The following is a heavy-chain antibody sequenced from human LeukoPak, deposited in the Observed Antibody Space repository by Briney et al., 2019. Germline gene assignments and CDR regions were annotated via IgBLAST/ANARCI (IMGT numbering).Heavy chain of an antibody. V-gene: IGHV4-59*01. D-gene: IGHD5-18*01. Sequence: PSETLSLTCTVSGDSISTYCWSWIRQPPGKGLEWIGYIYYSGSTNYNPSLKSRVTISVDTSKNQFSLKLSSVTAADTAVYYCARDQADSYGYVRWFDPWGQGTLVTVSS. CDR3: ARDQADSYGYVRWFDP. CDR1: GDSISTYC. CDR2: IYYSGST. J-gene: IGHJ5*02.